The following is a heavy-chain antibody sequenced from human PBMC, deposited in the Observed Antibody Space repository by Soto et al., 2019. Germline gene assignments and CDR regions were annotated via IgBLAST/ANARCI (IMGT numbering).Heavy chain of an antibody. V-gene: IGHV3-49*04. CDR1: GFTFGDYA. CDR2: IRSKAYGGTT. CDR3: TRAGYSSSRIDY. D-gene: IGHD6-6*01. Sequence: GGSLRLSCTASGFTFGDYAMSWVRQAQGKGLEWVGFIRSKAYGGTTEYAASVKGRFTISRDESKSIAYLQMNSLKTEDTAVYYCTRAGYSSSRIDYWGQGTLVTVSS. J-gene: IGHJ4*02.